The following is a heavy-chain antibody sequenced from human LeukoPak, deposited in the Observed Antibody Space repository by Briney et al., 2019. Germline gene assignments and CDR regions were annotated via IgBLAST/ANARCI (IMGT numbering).Heavy chain of an antibody. CDR3: ARVRNYYDSSGYPDY. Sequence: SVKVSCKASGGTFSSYAISWVRQAPGQGLEWMGGIIPIFGTANYAQKFQGRVTITADESTSTAYMELSSLRSEDTAVYYCARVRNYYDSSGYPDYWGQGTLVTVSS. CDR1: GGTFSSYA. V-gene: IGHV1-69*13. CDR2: IIPIFGTA. D-gene: IGHD3-22*01. J-gene: IGHJ4*02.